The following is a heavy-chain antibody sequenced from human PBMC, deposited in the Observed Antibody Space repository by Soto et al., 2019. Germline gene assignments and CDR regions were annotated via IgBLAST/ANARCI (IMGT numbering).Heavy chain of an antibody. D-gene: IGHD5-12*01. CDR3: ARRYLGGYDGLDV. J-gene: IGHJ6*04. Sequence: QVQLVQSGAEVKKPGASVKVSCKASGYTFTSYYMHWVRQASGQGLEWMGIINPSGGSTSYAQKFQGRVTMTRDTSTSTVYMELSSLRSEDTAVYYCARRYLGGYDGLDVWGKGTTVTVSS. CDR1: GYTFTSYY. CDR2: INPSGGST. V-gene: IGHV1-46*03.